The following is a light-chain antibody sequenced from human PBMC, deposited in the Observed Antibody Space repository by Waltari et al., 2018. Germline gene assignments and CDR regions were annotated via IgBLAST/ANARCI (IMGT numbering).Light chain of an antibody. CDR2: VAS. Sequence: DIQMTQSPSAISASVGTRVTITCRASQGSSNVLTWFQQKPGKVPKRLIYVASRLQSGVPSRFSGSGSGTEFTLTISSLQPEDFATYYCLQHNSYPWTFGQGTKVEIK. V-gene: IGKV1-17*03. CDR1: QGSSNV. CDR3: LQHNSYPWT. J-gene: IGKJ1*01.